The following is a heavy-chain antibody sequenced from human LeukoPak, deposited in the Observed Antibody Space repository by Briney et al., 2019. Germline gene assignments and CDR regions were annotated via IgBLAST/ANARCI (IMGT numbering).Heavy chain of an antibody. J-gene: IGHJ4*02. Sequence: GGTLRLSCAASGFPFSRYSMNWVRQPPGKGLEWVSSISSISSYIYYADSVKGRFNISRDNAKNSLYLQMNSLRAEDTAVYYCARDIADFDYWGQGTLVTVSS. CDR3: ARDIADFDY. D-gene: IGHD6-13*01. CDR2: ISSISSYI. V-gene: IGHV3-21*01. CDR1: GFPFSRYS.